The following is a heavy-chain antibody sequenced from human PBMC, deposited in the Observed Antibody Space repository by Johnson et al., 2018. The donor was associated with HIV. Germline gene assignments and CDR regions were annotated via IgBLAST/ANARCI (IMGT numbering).Heavy chain of an antibody. CDR3: AKVADPYCGGDCYSWLFAFDI. D-gene: IGHD2-21*02. CDR2: IRFDGSNK. V-gene: IGHV3-30*02. Sequence: QVQLVESGGGVVQPGGSLRLSCAASGFIFSNYGMHWVRQAPGKGLEWVAFIRFDGSNKYYADSVKGRFTISRDNSKNTLSLQMNSLRAEDTAVYYCAKVADPYCGGDCYSWLFAFDIWGQGTVVTVSS. CDR1: GFIFSNYG. J-gene: IGHJ3*02.